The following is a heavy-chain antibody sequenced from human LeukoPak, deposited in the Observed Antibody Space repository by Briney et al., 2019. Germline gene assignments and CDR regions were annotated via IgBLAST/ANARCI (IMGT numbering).Heavy chain of an antibody. Sequence: PSETLSLTCAVYGGSFSGHYWSWIRQPPGEGLGWIGEINHSGSTNYNPSLKSRVPISVDTSKNQFSLKLSSVTAAHTAVYYCARGGIPRPDYFDYWGQGTLVTVSS. CDR3: ARGGIPRPDYFDY. D-gene: IGHD1-14*01. V-gene: IGHV4-34*01. CDR1: GGSFSGHY. J-gene: IGHJ4*02. CDR2: INHSGST.